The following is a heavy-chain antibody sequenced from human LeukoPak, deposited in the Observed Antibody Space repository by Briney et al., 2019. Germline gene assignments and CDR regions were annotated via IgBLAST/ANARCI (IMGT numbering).Heavy chain of an antibody. CDR2: TYYRSKWYN. CDR1: GDSVSSNSAV. D-gene: IGHD1-7*01. V-gene: IGHV6-1*01. Sequence: SQTLSLTCAISGDSVSSNSAVWSWIRQSPSRGLEWLGRTYYRSKWYNDYAVSVKSRITINPDTSKNQFSLQLNSVTPEDTAVYYCARGRNWNYPPRAFDIWGQGTMVTVSS. J-gene: IGHJ3*02. CDR3: ARGRNWNYPPRAFDI.